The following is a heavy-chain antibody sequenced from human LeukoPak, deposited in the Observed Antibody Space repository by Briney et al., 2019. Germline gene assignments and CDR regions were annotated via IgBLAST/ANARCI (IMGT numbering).Heavy chain of an antibody. CDR1: GFTFSSYS. J-gene: IGHJ4*02. CDR2: ISSSSSTI. CDR3: ARDFTYYYDSSGSHRTISPDY. Sequence: GGSLRLSCAASGFTFSSYSMNWVRQAPGKGLEWVSYISSSSSTIYYADSVKGRFTISRDNAKNSLYLQMNSLRAEDTAVYYCARDFTYYYDSSGSHRTISPDYWGQGTLVTVSS. V-gene: IGHV3-48*04. D-gene: IGHD3-22*01.